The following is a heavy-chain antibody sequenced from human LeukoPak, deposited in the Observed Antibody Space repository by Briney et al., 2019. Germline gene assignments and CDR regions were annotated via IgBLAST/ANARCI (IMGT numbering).Heavy chain of an antibody. D-gene: IGHD3-22*01. Sequence: PGRSLRLSCTGSGFTFGDYSMRWVRQAPGKGLEWVGLIISKANGGTPEYAASVKGRFTISRDDSKSIAYLQMDSLKTEDTAVYYCTRSDYYESSGYYSNYWGQGTLVTVSS. CDR1: GFTFGDYS. V-gene: IGHV3-49*04. CDR2: IISKANGGTP. CDR3: TRSDYYESSGYYSNY. J-gene: IGHJ4*02.